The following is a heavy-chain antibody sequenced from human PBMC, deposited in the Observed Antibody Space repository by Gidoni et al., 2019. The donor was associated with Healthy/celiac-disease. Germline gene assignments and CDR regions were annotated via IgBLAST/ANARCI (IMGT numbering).Heavy chain of an antibody. V-gene: IGHV4-59*01. CDR3: ARGCFGPLEWCY. D-gene: IGHD2-8*01. CDR1: GGSISSYY. J-gene: IGHJ4*02. Sequence: QVQLQESGPGLVKPSEPLSLTCTVSGGSISSYYWSWIRQPPGKGLEWIGYIYYSGSTNYNPSLKSRVTISVDTSKNQFSLKLSSVTAADTAVYYCARGCFGPLEWCYWGQGTLVTVSS. CDR2: IYYSGST.